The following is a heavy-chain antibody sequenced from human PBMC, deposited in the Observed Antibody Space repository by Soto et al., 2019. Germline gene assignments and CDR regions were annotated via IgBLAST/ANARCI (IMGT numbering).Heavy chain of an antibody. J-gene: IGHJ4*02. CDR3: SYGDSPGPLDY. D-gene: IGHD4-17*01. Sequence: QVQLQESGPGLVKPSETLSLTCTVSGGSITRYYWSWIRQSPGKGLEWIGYIHNSESTNYNPSLKSRVTISVDTSKNQFSLKLSSVTAADTAVYYCSYGDSPGPLDYWGQGTLVTVSS. CDR2: IHNSEST. CDR1: GGSITRYY. V-gene: IGHV4-59*01.